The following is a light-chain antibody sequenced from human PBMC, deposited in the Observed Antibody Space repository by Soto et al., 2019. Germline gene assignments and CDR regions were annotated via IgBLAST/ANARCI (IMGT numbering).Light chain of an antibody. V-gene: IGKV3-11*01. CDR2: DAS. Sequence: EIVLTQSPATLSFSPGDTATLSCRASQSVSTWLSWYQQKPGQAPRLLIYDASNRATGTPARFSGTGSGTDFTLTISSLEPEDFAVYYCQQRSNWITFGQGTRLEIE. CDR3: QQRSNWIT. CDR1: QSVSTW. J-gene: IGKJ5*01.